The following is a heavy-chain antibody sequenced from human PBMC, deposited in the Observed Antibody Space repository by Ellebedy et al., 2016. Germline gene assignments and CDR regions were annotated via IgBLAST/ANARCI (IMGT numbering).Heavy chain of an antibody. J-gene: IGHJ2*01. Sequence: SETLSLTCTVFGGSTASTNDWWGWIRQPPGKGLEWIGSIHYSGGTWYNLSLKSRVTMSVGTSTNQFSRRVSSVTAAETAVYYCARQQGIGKWYFDVWGRGTLVTVSS. CDR2: IHYSGGT. V-gene: IGHV4-39*07. CDR3: ARQQGIGKWYFDV. D-gene: IGHD7-27*01. CDR1: GGSTASTNDW.